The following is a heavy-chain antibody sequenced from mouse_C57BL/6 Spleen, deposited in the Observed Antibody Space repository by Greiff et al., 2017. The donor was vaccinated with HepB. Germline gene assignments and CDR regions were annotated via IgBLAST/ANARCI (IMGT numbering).Heavy chain of an antibody. Sequence: EVLLVESGGGLVKPGGSLKLSCAASGFTFSDYGMHWVRQAPEKGLEWVAYISSGSSTIYYADTVKGRFTISRDKAKNTLYLQMTSLRSEDTAMYYYARPGTGTHSYYVDYWGQGTTLTVSS. J-gene: IGHJ2*01. CDR1: GFTFSDYG. V-gene: IGHV5-17*01. D-gene: IGHD3-3*01. CDR3: ARPGTGTHSYYVDY. CDR2: ISSGSSTI.